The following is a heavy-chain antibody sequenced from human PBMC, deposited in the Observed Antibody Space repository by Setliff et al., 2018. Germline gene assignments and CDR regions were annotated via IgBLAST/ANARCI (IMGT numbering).Heavy chain of an antibody. CDR3: ARDLDWAFDY. J-gene: IGHJ4*02. CDR2: MSHTRMI. D-gene: IGHD3-9*01. CDR1: GFNFNSYS. V-gene: IGHV3-48*01. Sequence: GGSLRLSCAASGFNFNSYSMNWVRQAPGKGLEWFSYMSHTRMIYYADSVKGRFTISRDSAKNSLYLQLNSLRAEDTAMYYCARDLDWAFDYWGQGTLVTVSS.